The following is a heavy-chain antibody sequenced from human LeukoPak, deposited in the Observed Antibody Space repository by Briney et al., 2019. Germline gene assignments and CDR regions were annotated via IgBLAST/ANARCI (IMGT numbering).Heavy chain of an antibody. Sequence: GGSLRLSCAASGFTFSSYWMHWVRQAPGKGLVWVSRINSDGSSTSYADSVKGRFTITRDNAKNTLYLQMNSLRAEDTAVYYCAREGPAATRKTYGMDVWGKGTTVTVSS. CDR3: AREGPAATRKTYGMDV. D-gene: IGHD2-2*01. V-gene: IGHV3-74*01. J-gene: IGHJ6*04. CDR1: GFTFSSYW. CDR2: INSDGSST.